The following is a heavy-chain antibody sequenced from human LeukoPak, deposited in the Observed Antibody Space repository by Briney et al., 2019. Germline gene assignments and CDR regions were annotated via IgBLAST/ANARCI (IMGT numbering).Heavy chain of an antibody. CDR2: IIAASGAT. D-gene: IGHD2-2*01. J-gene: IGHJ3*01. CDR1: GYSFTGYY. Sequence: GSVKVSCKASGYSFTGYYLNWVRQAPGQGLEWMGWIIAASGATKYAQKFQGRVTMTRDTSISTAYMELSSLMSDDMAVYYCARDQGDFYCTSSTCSGGAFDFWGQGTMVTVS. V-gene: IGHV1-2*02. CDR3: ARDQGDFYCTSSTCSGGAFDF.